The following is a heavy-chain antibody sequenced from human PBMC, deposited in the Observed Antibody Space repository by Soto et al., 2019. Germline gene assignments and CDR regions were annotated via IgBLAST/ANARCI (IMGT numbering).Heavy chain of an antibody. Sequence: ASVKVSCKASGYTFTSYAIHWVRQAPGQRLEWMGWINAGNGNTKYSQKFQGSVTITRDTSASTAYMELSSMRSEDTAVYYCARVQSGSSWGYYFDCWGQGALVTVSS. CDR1: GYTFTSYA. CDR2: INAGNGNT. D-gene: IGHD6-13*01. J-gene: IGHJ4*02. V-gene: IGHV1-3*01. CDR3: ARVQSGSSWGYYFDC.